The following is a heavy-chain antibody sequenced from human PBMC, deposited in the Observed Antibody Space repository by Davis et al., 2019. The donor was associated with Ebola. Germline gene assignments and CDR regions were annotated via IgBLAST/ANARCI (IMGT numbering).Heavy chain of an antibody. D-gene: IGHD3-16*01. CDR1: GFTFGDYA. J-gene: IGHJ4*02. Sequence: PGGSLSLSCTGSGFTFGDYAMNWVRQAPGKGLEWVGFIRSKAYGGTTEYAASVKGRFTISRDDSKSIAYLQMNSLKAEDTAVYYCGGYYWGQGTLVTVSS. V-gene: IGHV3-49*04. CDR3: GGYY. CDR2: IRSKAYGGTT.